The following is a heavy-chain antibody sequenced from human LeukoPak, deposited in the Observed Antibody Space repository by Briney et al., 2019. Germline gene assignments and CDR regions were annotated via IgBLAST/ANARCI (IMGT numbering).Heavy chain of an antibody. Sequence: GGSLRLSCATSGFTFSGYAMSWVRQAPGKGLEWVANIKPDGGEKYYVDSVKGRFTISRDNAKNSVYLQMNSLRAEDTAVYYCAREDCDATSCYWGIIYWGQGTLVTVSS. J-gene: IGHJ4*02. CDR3: AREDCDATSCYWGIIY. D-gene: IGHD2-2*01. CDR1: GFTFSGYA. CDR2: IKPDGGEK. V-gene: IGHV3-7*01.